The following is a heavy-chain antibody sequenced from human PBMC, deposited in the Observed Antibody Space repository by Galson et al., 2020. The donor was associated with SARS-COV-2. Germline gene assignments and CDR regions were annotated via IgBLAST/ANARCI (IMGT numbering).Heavy chain of an antibody. CDR1: GFTFSSSW. D-gene: IGHD6-19*01. CDR3: ARVGIRSGGYFYVEF. J-gene: IGHJ4*02. Sequence: TGGSLRLSCAASGFTFSSSWMHWVRQHPGKGLVWVSRINSDGSSTSYADSVKGRFTISRDNAKNTLYLQMSSMRAEDTAVYYCARVGIRSGGYFYVEFGGQRTLVTVSA. CDR2: INSDGSST. V-gene: IGHV3-74*01.